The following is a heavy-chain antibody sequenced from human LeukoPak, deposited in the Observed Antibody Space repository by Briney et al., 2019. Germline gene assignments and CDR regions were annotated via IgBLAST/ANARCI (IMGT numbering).Heavy chain of an antibody. V-gene: IGHV6-1*01. D-gene: IGHD4-17*01. CDR1: GDSVSSNNAA. CDR2: TYYRSKWYH. Sequence: SQTLSLTCAISGDSVSSNNAAWVWIRQSPSRGLELLGRTYYRSKWYHDYAVSVKSRISFNPDTSKNQFFLQLNSVTPEDTAVYYCARDVNGAFTRSWFDPWGQGTRVTVS. J-gene: IGHJ5*02. CDR3: ARDVNGAFTRSWFDP.